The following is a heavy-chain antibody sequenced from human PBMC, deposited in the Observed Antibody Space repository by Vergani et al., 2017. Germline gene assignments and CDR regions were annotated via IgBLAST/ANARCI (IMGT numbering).Heavy chain of an antibody. J-gene: IGHJ4*02. Sequence: QLQLQESVPGLVKPSETLSLTCTVSGGSISSSSYYWGWIRQPPGKGLEWIGSIYYSGSTYYNPSLKSRVTISVDTSKNQFSLKLSSVTAADTAVYYCASGPDYGDCNFDYWGQGTLVTVSS. D-gene: IGHD4-17*01. CDR1: GGSISSSSYY. V-gene: IGHV4-39*01. CDR3: ASGPDYGDCNFDY. CDR2: IYYSGST.